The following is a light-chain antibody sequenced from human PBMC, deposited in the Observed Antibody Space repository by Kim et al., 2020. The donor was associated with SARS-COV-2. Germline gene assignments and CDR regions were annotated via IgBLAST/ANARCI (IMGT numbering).Light chain of an antibody. V-gene: IGKV3-20*01. Sequence: LSPGERAPLPCRASQSLRRSYLAWYQQRLGQAPRLLIYGASSRATGIPDRFSGSGSGTDFTLTISRLEPEDFVVYYCQQYGSSPYTFGQGTKLEI. J-gene: IGKJ2*01. CDR2: GAS. CDR3: QQYGSSPYT. CDR1: QSLRRSY.